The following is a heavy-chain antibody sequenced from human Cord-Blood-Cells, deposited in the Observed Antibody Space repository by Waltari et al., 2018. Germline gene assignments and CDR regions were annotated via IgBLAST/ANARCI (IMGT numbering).Heavy chain of an antibody. CDR3: ARGGDFWSGYYWYFDL. CDR2: MNPNSGNT. CDR1: GYTFTSYD. J-gene: IGHJ2*01. V-gene: IGHV1-8*03. Sequence: QVQLVQSGAEVKKPGASVKVSCKASGYTFTSYDINWGRQATGQGLEWMGWMNPNSGNTGYAQKFQGRVTITRNNSISTAYMELSSLRSEDTAVYYCARGGDFWSGYYWYFDLWGRGTLVTVSS. D-gene: IGHD3-3*01.